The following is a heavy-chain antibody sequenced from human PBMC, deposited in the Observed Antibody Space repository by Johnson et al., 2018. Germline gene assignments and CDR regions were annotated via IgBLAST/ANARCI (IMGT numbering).Heavy chain of an antibody. CDR1: GFTFSSYS. V-gene: IGHV3-48*02. D-gene: IGHD2-2*01. Sequence: EQLVEAGGGLVQPGWSIRLSCASSGFTFSSYSMNWVRQAPGKGLEWVSYISSSSSTIYYADSVKGRFTISRENAKNSLYLQMNRLRDEDTAVYYCAGGPEIVVVPAAKGMDVWGQGTTVTVSS. CDR3: AGGPEIVVVPAAKGMDV. J-gene: IGHJ6*02. CDR2: ISSSSSTI.